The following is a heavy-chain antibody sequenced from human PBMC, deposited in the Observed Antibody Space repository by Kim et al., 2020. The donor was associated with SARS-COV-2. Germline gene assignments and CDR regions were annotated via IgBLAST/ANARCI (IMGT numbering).Heavy chain of an antibody. Sequence: TDCADTVKGRFTISRDNAKKTLYLHMNSVRAEDTAVYYCAKLDFFGMDVWGQGTTVVVSS. CDR3: AKLDFFGMDV. J-gene: IGHJ6*02. D-gene: IGHD3-3*02. CDR2: T. V-gene: IGHV3-74*01.